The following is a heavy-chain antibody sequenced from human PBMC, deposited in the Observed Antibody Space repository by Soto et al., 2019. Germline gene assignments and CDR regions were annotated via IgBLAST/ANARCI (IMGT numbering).Heavy chain of an antibody. CDR2: ISSSSSYI. Sequence: GGSLRLSCAASGFTFSSYSMYWVRQAPGKGLEWVSSISSSSSYIYYADSVKGRFTISRDNAKNSLYLQMNSLRAEDTAVYYCARELVGATSKGDNWFDPWGQGTLVTVSS. CDR3: ARELVGATSKGDNWFDP. J-gene: IGHJ5*02. CDR1: GFTFSSYS. V-gene: IGHV3-21*01. D-gene: IGHD1-26*01.